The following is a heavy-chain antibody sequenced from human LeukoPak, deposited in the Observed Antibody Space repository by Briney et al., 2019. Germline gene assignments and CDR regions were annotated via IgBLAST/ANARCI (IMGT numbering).Heavy chain of an antibody. CDR3: AKDPNYDSSGYTFDY. CDR1: GFTFSSYA. V-gene: IGHV3-23*01. Sequence: PGGSLRLSCAASGFTFSSYAMSWVRQAPGKGLEWVSAISGSGGSTYYADSVKGRFTISGDNSKNTLYLQMNSLRAEDTAVYYCAKDPNYDSSGYTFDYWGQGTLVTVSS. CDR2: ISGSGGST. D-gene: IGHD3-22*01. J-gene: IGHJ4*02.